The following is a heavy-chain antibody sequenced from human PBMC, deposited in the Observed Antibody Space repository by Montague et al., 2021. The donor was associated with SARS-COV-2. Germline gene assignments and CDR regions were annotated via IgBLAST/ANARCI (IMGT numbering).Heavy chain of an antibody. CDR1: GGSISSSNYY. CDR3: ARFPTSYYYDSKAAPATLDAFDI. CDR2: IYYSGST. D-gene: IGHD3-22*01. Sequence: SETLSLTCTVSGGSISSSNYYWGWIRQPPGKGLEWIGSIYYSGSTYYNPSLKSRVTISVDTSKNQFSLKLSSVTAADTAVYYCARFPTSYYYDSKAAPATLDAFDIWGQGTMVTVSS. V-gene: IGHV4-39*01. J-gene: IGHJ3*02.